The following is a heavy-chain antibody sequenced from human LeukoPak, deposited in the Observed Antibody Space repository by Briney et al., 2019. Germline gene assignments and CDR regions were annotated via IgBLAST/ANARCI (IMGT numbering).Heavy chain of an antibody. J-gene: IGHJ4*02. V-gene: IGHV1-69*04. D-gene: IGHD1/OR15-1a*01. CDR1: GGTFSSYA. CDR2: IIPILGIA. Sequence: GASVKVSCKASGGTFSSYAISWVRQAPGRGLEWVGRIIPILGIANYAQKFQGRVTITADKSTRTAYMELSSLRSEDTAVYYCARGALWNNYFDYWGQGTLVTVSS. CDR3: ARGALWNNYFDY.